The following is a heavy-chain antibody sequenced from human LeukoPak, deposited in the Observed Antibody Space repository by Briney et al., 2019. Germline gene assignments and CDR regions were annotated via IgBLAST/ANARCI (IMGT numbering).Heavy chain of an antibody. D-gene: IGHD6-13*01. CDR1: GFIFSSDG. CDR2: ILSDGSKE. V-gene: IGHV3-30*19. CDR3: ARGRWEMYSSSWSPFDY. Sequence: PGGSLRLSCGASGFIFSSDGMHWVRQAPGKGLEWVAVILSDGSKEFYTDSVKGRFTISRDNSKNTLYLQMNSLRAEDTAVYYCARGRWEMYSSSWSPFDYWGQGTLVTVSS. J-gene: IGHJ4*02.